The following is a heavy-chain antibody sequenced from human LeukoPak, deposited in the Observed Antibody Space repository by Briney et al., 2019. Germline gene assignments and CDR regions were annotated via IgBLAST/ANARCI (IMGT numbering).Heavy chain of an antibody. V-gene: IGHV3-23*01. Sequence: PGGSLRLSCAASRFHLSNYAMSWVRQAPGKGLEWVSSNSDSGGSTYYADSVKGRFTISRDNSKNTLYLQMSSLRAEDTAVYYCARDTYCYDSSDYYSWFDPWGQGTLVTVSS. J-gene: IGHJ5*02. CDR3: ARDTYCYDSSDYYSWFDP. D-gene: IGHD3-22*01. CDR1: RFHLSNYA. CDR2: NSDSGGST.